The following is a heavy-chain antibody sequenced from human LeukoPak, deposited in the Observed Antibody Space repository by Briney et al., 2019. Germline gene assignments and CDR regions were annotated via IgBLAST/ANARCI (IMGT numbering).Heavy chain of an antibody. CDR2: IYHSGST. CDR3: ARSRAFNGGAFDP. Sequence: PSQTLSLTCAVSGGSISSGGYSWSWIRQPPGKGLEWIGYIYHSGSTYYNPSLKSRVTISVDTSKNQFSLRLNSVTAADTAVYYCARSRAFNGGAFDPWGQGSLVTVSS. CDR1: GGSISSGGYS. J-gene: IGHJ5*02. V-gene: IGHV4-30-2*02. D-gene: IGHD2-8*01.